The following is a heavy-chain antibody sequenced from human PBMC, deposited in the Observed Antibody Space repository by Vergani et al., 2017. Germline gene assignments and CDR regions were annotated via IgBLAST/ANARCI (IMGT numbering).Heavy chain of an antibody. CDR3: ARVNTETDGHRYYYYYMDV. CDR1: GGSFTSYH. Sequence: QVQLQQWGGGLLKPSETLSLTCVGNGGSFTSYHWTWIRQSPGAGLEWVGDIDHTGRPDYNPSLKSRITMSVDKSRNQFYLTRNSVTATDTAIYFCARVNTETDGHRYYYYYMDVWGQGTAVTVS. CDR2: IDHTGRP. J-gene: IGHJ6*03. V-gene: IGHV4-34*01. D-gene: IGHD4-11*01.